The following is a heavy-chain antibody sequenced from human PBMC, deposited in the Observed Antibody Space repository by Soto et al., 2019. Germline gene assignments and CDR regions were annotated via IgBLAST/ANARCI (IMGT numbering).Heavy chain of an antibody. CDR3: ASRHEPTYYYDSSGYYYGGWFDP. Sequence: QLQLQESGPGLVKPSETLSLTCTVSGGSISSSSYYWGWIRQPPGKGLEWIGSIFYSGSTYYNPPPKSRVTTSVDTSKTQFSLKRSSVTAADTAVYYCASRHEPTYYYDSSGYYYGGWFDPWGQGTLVTVSS. D-gene: IGHD3-22*01. CDR2: IFYSGST. V-gene: IGHV4-39*01. J-gene: IGHJ5*02. CDR1: GGSISSSSYY.